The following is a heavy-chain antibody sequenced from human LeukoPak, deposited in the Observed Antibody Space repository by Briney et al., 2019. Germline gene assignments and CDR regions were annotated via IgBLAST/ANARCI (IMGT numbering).Heavy chain of an antibody. J-gene: IGHJ4*02. D-gene: IGHD5-18*01. CDR2: INHSGST. CDR1: GGSFSGYY. Sequence: TETLSLTCAVYGGSFSGYYWSWIRQPPGKGLEWIGEINHSGSTNYNPSLKSRVTISVDTSKNQFSLKLSSVTAADTAVYYCAGTRGYSYGRLGYWGQGTLVTVSS. CDR3: AGTRGYSYGRLGY. V-gene: IGHV4-34*01.